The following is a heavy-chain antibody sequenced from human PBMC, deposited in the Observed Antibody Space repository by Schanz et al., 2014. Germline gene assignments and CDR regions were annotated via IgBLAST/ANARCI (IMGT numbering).Heavy chain of an antibody. Sequence: QVQLVESGGGVVQPGGSLRLSCAASGFIFSNYGMHWVRQAPGKGLEWVAVIWSDGSGKYYADSVKGRFTISRDSPKNTLYLQMNSLRAEDTAIYYCARDGNYYGSRNYYKTPYYFDYWGQGTLXTVSS. J-gene: IGHJ4*02. D-gene: IGHD3-10*01. CDR1: GFIFSNYG. V-gene: IGHV3-33*01. CDR2: IWSDGSGK. CDR3: ARDGNYYGSRNYYKTPYYFDY.